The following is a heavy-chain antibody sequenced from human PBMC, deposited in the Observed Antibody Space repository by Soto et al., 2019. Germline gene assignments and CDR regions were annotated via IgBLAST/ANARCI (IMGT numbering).Heavy chain of an antibody. D-gene: IGHD3-10*01. CDR1: GYSFTSYW. CDR3: ARHLPRDLWFGELASYYYGMDV. V-gene: IGHV5-51*01. J-gene: IGHJ6*02. CDR2: IYPGDSDT. Sequence: PGESLKISCKGSGYSFTSYWIGWVRQMPGKGLERMGIIYPGDSDTRYSPSFQGQVTISADKSISTAYLQWSSLKASDTAMYYCARHLPRDLWFGELASYYYGMDVWGQGTTVTVPS.